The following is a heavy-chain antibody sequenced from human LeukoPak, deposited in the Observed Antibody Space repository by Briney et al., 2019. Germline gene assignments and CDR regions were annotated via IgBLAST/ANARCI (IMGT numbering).Heavy chain of an antibody. V-gene: IGHV5-51*01. CDR2: IYPGNSDT. CDR3: ARLLLGATTSSAFDI. Sequence: GESLKISCKTSGYSYTSYWIHWVRQMPGKELEWMGSIYPGNSDTRYSPSFQGQVTISADKSISTAYLQWSSLKASDTAMYYCARLLLGATTSSAFDIWGQGTMVTVSS. CDR1: GYSYTSYW. J-gene: IGHJ3*02. D-gene: IGHD1-26*01.